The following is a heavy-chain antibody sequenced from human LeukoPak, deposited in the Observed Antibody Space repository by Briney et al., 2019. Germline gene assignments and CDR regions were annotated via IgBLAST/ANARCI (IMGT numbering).Heavy chain of an antibody. J-gene: IGHJ6*04. D-gene: IGHD2-15*01. CDR2: IIPIFGTA. CDR1: GDTLSGYT. Sequence: SVKGSCKPSGDTLSGYTISWVRQAPGQGLERMGEIIPIFGTANYAQKFQGRVTITADKSTSTAYMELSSLRSEDTAVYYCARAPRSGYCSGGSCYELGYGMGVWGKGTTVTVSS. CDR3: ARAPRSGYCSGGSCYELGYGMGV. V-gene: IGHV1-69*06.